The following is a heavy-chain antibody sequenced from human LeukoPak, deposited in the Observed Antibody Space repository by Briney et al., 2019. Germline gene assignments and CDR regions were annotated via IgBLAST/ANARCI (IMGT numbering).Heavy chain of an antibody. CDR3: AKDMNTVTTTFDY. J-gene: IGHJ4*02. V-gene: IGHV3-30*04. CDR2: TSDDGSNK. D-gene: IGHD4-17*01. Sequence: GGSLRLSCAASGFTFSSYAMHWVRQAPGKGLEWVAVTSDDGSNKYYADSVKGRFTISRDNSENTLYLQMNSLRAEDTAVYYCAKDMNTVTTTFDYWGQGTLVTVSS. CDR1: GFTFSSYA.